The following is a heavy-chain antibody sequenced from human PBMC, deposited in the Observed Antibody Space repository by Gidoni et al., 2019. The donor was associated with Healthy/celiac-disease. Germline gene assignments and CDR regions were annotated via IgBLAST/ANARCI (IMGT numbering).Heavy chain of an antibody. CDR3: ARVETVGATLLLDY. J-gene: IGHJ4*02. V-gene: IGHV3-33*01. CDR1: GCTFSSYG. Sequence: QVQLVESGGGVVQPGRSLRLSCAASGCTFSSYGMHWVRQAPGKGLEWVAVIWYDGSNKYYADAVKGRFTISRDNSKNTLYLQMNSLRAEDTAVYYCARVETVGATLLLDYWGQGTLVTVSS. CDR2: IWYDGSNK. D-gene: IGHD1-26*01.